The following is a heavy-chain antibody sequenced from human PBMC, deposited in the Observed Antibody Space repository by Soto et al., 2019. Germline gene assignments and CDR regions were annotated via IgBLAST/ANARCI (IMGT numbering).Heavy chain of an antibody. D-gene: IGHD6-13*01. CDR1: GFTFTGYY. V-gene: IGHV1-46*01. Sequence: ASVKVSCKASGFTFTGYYMHWVRQAPGQGLEWMGIINPSGGSTTYAQKFQGRVTMTRDTSTSTVYMELSSLRSEDTAVYYCAGGRGIADSFDYWGQGTLVTVSS. CDR3: AGGRGIADSFDY. CDR2: INPSGGST. J-gene: IGHJ4*02.